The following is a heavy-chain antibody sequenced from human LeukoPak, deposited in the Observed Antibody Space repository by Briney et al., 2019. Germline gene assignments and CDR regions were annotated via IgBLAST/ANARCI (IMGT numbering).Heavy chain of an antibody. D-gene: IGHD2-15*01. CDR2: ISGSGGST. Sequence: PGGSLRLSCAASGFTFSSYGMHWVRQAPGKGLEWVSAISGSGGSTYYADSVKGRSTISRDNSKNTLYLQMNSLRAEDTAVYYCARETPEDIVVVVAAKRNWFDPWGQGTLVTVSS. CDR3: ARETPEDIVVVVAAKRNWFDP. CDR1: GFTFSSYG. J-gene: IGHJ5*02. V-gene: IGHV3-23*01.